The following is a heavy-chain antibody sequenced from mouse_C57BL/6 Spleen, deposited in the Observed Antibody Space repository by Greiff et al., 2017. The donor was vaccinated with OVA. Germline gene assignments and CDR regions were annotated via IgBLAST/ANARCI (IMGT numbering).Heavy chain of an antibody. CDR2: IYPGDGDT. Sequence: LQESGPELVKPGASVKISCKASGYAFSSSWMNWVKQRPGKGLEWIGRIYPGDGDTNYNGKFKGKATLTADKSSSTAYMQLSSLTSEDSAVYFCALYDGYYLGFFAYWGQGTLVTVSA. V-gene: IGHV1-82*01. CDR3: ALYDGYYLGFFAY. D-gene: IGHD2-3*01. J-gene: IGHJ3*01. CDR1: GYAFSSSW.